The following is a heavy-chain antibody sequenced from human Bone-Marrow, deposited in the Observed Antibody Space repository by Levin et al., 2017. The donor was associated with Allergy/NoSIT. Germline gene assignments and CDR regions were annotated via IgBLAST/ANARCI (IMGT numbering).Heavy chain of an antibody. D-gene: IGHD6-19*01. Sequence: SCAASGFTFSNYAVHWVRQAPGKGLEWVAVVSDYGSDTYYRESVKGRFIISRDNSKNTVFLQMNSLSPEDTAIYFCAKSRRQWLIRSDLDYWGQGALVTVSS. V-gene: IGHV3-30*18. CDR2: VSDYGSDT. J-gene: IGHJ4*02. CDR1: GFTFSNYA. CDR3: AKSRRQWLIRSDLDY.